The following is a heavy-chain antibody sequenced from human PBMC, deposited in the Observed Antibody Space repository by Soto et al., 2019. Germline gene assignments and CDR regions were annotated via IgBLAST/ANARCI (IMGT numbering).Heavy chain of an antibody. CDR1: GGTFSSSA. CDR3: ASGTHATLSSSFDY. J-gene: IGHJ4*02. CDR2: IIPILGTP. D-gene: IGHD6-6*01. Sequence: QVQLVQSGAEVKKPGSSVKVSCKASGGTFSSSAISWVRQAPGQGLEWMGGIIPILGTPTYSQKFQDRVTIIAVQYTTTVHMELSSLRSEDTAVYYCASGTHATLSSSFDYWGQGTLVTVSS. V-gene: IGHV1-69*11.